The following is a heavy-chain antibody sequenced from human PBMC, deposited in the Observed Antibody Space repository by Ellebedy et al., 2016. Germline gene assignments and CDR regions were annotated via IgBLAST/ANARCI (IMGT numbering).Heavy chain of an antibody. Sequence: GGSLRLSCAAPGFTFSNYGMHWVRQAPGKGLEWVAVLSHDENNKYYADSVKGRFTISRDNSKNTLYLQMNSLRAEDTAVYYCAKDQGEQWLVYYFDYWGQGTLVTVSS. D-gene: IGHD6-19*01. CDR1: GFTFSNYG. V-gene: IGHV3-30*18. CDR3: AKDQGEQWLVYYFDY. CDR2: LSHDENNK. J-gene: IGHJ4*02.